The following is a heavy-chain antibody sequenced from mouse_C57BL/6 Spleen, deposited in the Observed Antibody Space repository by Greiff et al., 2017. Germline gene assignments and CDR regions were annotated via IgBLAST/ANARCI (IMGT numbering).Heavy chain of an antibody. V-gene: IGHV5-17*01. CDR1: GFTFSDYG. J-gene: IGHJ2*01. Sequence: EVKLVESGGGLVKPGGSLKLSCAASGFTFSDYGMHWVRQAPEKGLEWVAYISSGSSTIYYADTVKGRFTISRDNAKNTLFLQMTSLRSEDTAMYYCAKAESNYLYYFDYWGQGTTLTVSS. D-gene: IGHD2-5*01. CDR2: ISSGSSTI. CDR3: AKAESNYLYYFDY.